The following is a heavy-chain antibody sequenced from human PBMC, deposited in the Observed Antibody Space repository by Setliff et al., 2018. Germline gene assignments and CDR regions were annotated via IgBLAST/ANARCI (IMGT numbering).Heavy chain of an antibody. CDR3: ARLWNLGAFDI. CDR1: GGSISSSSYY. Sequence: PSETLSLTCTVSGGSISSSSYYWGWIRQPPGKGLEWIGSIYYSGSTYYNPSLKSRVTISVDTSKNQFSLKLSSVTAADTAVYYCARLWNLGAFDIWGQGTMVTVS. J-gene: IGHJ3*02. V-gene: IGHV4-39*07. CDR2: IYYSGST. D-gene: IGHD1-7*01.